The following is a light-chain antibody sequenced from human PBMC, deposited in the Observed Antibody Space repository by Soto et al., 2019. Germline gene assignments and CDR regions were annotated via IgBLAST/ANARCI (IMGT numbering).Light chain of an antibody. CDR2: LGS. Sequence: DIVMTQSPLSLPVTPGEPASISCRSSQSLLHSNGYNYLDWYLQTPGQSPQLLIYLGSNRASGVPDRLSGSGSGTDFTLKISRVEAEDFGVYYCMQPLQSWTFGQGTKVDIK. J-gene: IGKJ1*01. CDR1: QSLLHSNGYNY. CDR3: MQPLQSWT. V-gene: IGKV2-28*01.